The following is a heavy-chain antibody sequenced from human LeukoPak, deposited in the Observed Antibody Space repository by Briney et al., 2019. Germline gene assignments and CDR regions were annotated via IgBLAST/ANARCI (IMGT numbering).Heavy chain of an antibody. D-gene: IGHD4-17*01. V-gene: IGHV1-46*01. CDR1: GYTFTSYY. CDR3: ASVMTTVTTSDAFDI. Sequence: ASVKVSCKASGYTFTSYYMHWVRQAPGQGLEWMGIINPSGGSTSYAQKFQGRVTMTRDMSTSTVYMELSSLRSEDTAVYYCASVMTTVTTSDAFDIWGQGTMVTVSS. CDR2: INPSGGST. J-gene: IGHJ3*02.